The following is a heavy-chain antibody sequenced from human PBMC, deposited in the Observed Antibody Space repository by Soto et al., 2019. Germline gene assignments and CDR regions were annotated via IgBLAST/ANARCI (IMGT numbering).Heavy chain of an antibody. CDR3: AKDSKSVSVSAARVYGMDV. D-gene: IGHD2-2*01. Sequence: GWSLRLSCAGSGFMFSSFAMTWVRQAPGKGLEWVSTTRSNGEHTYYADSVKGRFTVSRDNSKNTLFLEMSSLRAEDSAIYYCAKDSKSVSVSAARVYGMDVWGQGTTVTVSS. V-gene: IGHV3-23*01. CDR1: GFMFSSFA. CDR2: TRSNGEHT. J-gene: IGHJ6*02.